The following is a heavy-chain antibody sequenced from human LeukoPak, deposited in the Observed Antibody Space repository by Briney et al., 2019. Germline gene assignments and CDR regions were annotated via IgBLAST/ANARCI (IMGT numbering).Heavy chain of an antibody. V-gene: IGHV4-30-4*08. CDR2: MYYSGTT. CDR1: GGSISTYDYY. D-gene: IGHD3-3*01. J-gene: IGHJ5*02. CDR3: ARDPYDFWSGFHWFDP. Sequence: PSETLSLTCTVTGGSISTYDYYWSWIRQPPGKGLEWIGYMYYSGTTYYSPSLKSRVTMSVDTSKNQFSLKLSSVTAADTAMYYCARDPYDFWSGFHWFDPWGQGTLVTVSS.